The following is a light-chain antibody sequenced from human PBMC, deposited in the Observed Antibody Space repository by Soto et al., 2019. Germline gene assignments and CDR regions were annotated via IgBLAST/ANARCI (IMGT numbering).Light chain of an antibody. Sequence: EIVMTQSPSTLSVSPGERATLSCRASQSVSRNLDWYQQKPGKAPRLLIYGTSTMATGIPARFSGSGSGTEFTLTISSLQSEDFAVYYCQQYNNWPRTFGQGTKVEIK. CDR1: QSVSRN. V-gene: IGKV3-15*01. CDR2: GTS. CDR3: QQYNNWPRT. J-gene: IGKJ1*01.